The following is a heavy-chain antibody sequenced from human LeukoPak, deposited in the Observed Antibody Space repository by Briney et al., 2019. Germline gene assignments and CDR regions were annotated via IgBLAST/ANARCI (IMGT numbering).Heavy chain of an antibody. CDR1: GGSISSYY. J-gene: IGHJ5*02. Sequence: SETLSLTCTVSGGSISSYYWSWIRQPPGKGLEWIGYIYYSGSTNYNPSLKSRVTISVDTSKNQFSLKLSSVTAADTAVYYCARDRKGIDPWGQGTLVTVSS. V-gene: IGHV4-59*01. D-gene: IGHD3-10*01. CDR3: ARDRKGIDP. CDR2: IYYSGST.